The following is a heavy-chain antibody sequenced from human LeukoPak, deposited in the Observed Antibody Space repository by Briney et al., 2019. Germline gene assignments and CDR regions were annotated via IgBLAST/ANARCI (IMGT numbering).Heavy chain of an antibody. Sequence: QPGGSLRLSCSASGFTFSTYAMHWVRQAPGKGLEYASAIGRNGDSTYYADSVKGRFTISRDNSKNTLYLQMSSLRPEDTAVYYCVKDREMGSGWAYFQHWGQGTLVTVSS. J-gene: IGHJ1*01. V-gene: IGHV3-64D*06. CDR2: IGRNGDST. CDR1: GFTFSTYA. D-gene: IGHD6-19*01. CDR3: VKDREMGSGWAYFQH.